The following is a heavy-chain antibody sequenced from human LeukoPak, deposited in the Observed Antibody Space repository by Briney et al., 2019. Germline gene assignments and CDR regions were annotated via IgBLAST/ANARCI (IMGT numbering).Heavy chain of an antibody. J-gene: IGHJ4*02. CDR2: ISTDGSTT. V-gene: IGHV3-74*01. CDR1: GFTFSSYW. D-gene: IGHD6-13*01. CDR3: ARGYGPSTIAAATDY. Sequence: GGSLRLSCAASGFTFSSYWMHWVRQAPGKGLVWVSRISTDGSTTTYADSVKGRFTISRDNSKNTLYLQMNSLRAEDTAVYYCARGYGPSTIAAATDYWGQGTLVTVSS.